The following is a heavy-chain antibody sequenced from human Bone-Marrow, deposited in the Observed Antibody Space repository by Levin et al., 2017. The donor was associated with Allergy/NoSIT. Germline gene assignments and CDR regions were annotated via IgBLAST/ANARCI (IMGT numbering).Heavy chain of an antibody. CDR2: ISGSGGST. D-gene: IGHD2-21*02. CDR3: AKATPVVVTAIVGVDY. Sequence: GESLKISCAASGFTFSSYAMSWVRQAPGKGLEWVSAISGSGGSTYYADSVKGRFTISRDNSKNTLYLQMNSLRAEDTAVYYCAKATPVVVTAIVGVDYWGQGTLVTVSS. V-gene: IGHV3-23*01. CDR1: GFTFSSYA. J-gene: IGHJ4*02.